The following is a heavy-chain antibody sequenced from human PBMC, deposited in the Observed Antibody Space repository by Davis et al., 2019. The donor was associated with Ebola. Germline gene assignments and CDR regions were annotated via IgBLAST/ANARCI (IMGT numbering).Heavy chain of an antibody. D-gene: IGHD3-9*01. V-gene: IGHV4-59*01. J-gene: IGHJ5*02. CDR3: AREGLGYDILTGYYNGGWFDP. Sequence: MPSETLSLTCTVSGGSISSYYWSWIRQPPGKGLEWIGYIYYSGSTNYNPSLKSRVTISVDTSKNQFSLKLSSVTAADTAVYYCAREGLGYDILTGYYNGGWFDPWGQGTLVTVSS. CDR1: GGSISSYY. CDR2: IYYSGST.